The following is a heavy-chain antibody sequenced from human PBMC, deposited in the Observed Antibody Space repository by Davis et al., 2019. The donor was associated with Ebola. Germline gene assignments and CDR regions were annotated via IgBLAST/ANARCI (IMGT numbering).Heavy chain of an antibody. CDR1: GGTFSTYA. CDR2: FIPMLGIP. D-gene: IGHD5-18*01. Sequence: AASVKVSCKASGGTFSTYAIDWVRQAPGQGLEWMGSFIPMLGIPNYAQRFQGRVTITADKSTSTAYMELSSLRSEDTAMYYCARDLGTAMATEWGQGTLVTVSS. CDR3: ARDLGTAMATE. J-gene: IGHJ4*02. V-gene: IGHV1-69*04.